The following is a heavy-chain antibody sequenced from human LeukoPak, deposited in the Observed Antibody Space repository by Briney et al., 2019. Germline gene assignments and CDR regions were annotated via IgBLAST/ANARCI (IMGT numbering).Heavy chain of an antibody. Sequence: TSETLSLTCTVSGGSISSGDYYWSWIRHPPGKGLEWVGYIYYSGSTFHYNPSLKSRVNISVDTSKSQFSLRLSSVTAVDTAVYYCASTNCSSASCYGANWFDPWGQGTLVTVSS. V-gene: IGHV4-30-4*08. CDR1: GGSISSGDYY. J-gene: IGHJ5*02. CDR2: IYYSGST. D-gene: IGHD2-2*01. CDR3: ASTNCSSASCYGANWFDP.